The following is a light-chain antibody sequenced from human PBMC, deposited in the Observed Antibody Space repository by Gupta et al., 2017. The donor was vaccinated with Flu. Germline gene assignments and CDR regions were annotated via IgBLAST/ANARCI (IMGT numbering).Light chain of an antibody. CDR2: DAS. CDR1: QSVGNS. Sequence: IVLTQSPDTLSSAPGERAALSCRASQSVGNSLAWYQHKPGQAPTLLIYDASTRAIGIPARFSASGSGTDFILTISSLEPEDFAVYYCQQRNWPLTFGGGTKVEI. V-gene: IGKV3-11*01. J-gene: IGKJ4*01. CDR3: QQRNWPLT.